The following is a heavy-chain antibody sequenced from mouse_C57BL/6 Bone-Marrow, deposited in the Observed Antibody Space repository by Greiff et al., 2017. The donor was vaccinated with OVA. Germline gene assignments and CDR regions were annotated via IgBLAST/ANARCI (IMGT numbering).Heavy chain of an antibody. CDR2: IRNKANGYTT. V-gene: IGHV7-3*01. CDR1: GFTFTDYY. CDR3: ARENYGSREMDY. Sequence: EVKLVESGGGLVQPGGSLSLSCAASGFTFTDYYMSWVRQPPGQALEWLGFIRNKANGYTTEYSASVKGRFTISRDKSQSIRYLQMNDLRAEDSATYYCARENYGSREMDYWGQGTSVTVSA. D-gene: IGHD1-1*01. J-gene: IGHJ4*01.